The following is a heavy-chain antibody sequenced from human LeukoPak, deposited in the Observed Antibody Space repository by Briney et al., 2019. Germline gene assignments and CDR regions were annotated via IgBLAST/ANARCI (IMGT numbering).Heavy chain of an antibody. Sequence: GGSLRLSCAASGFTFSSYAMSWVRQAPGKGLEWVSAISGSGGSTYYAGSVKGRFTISRDNSKNTLYLQMNSLRAEDTAVYYCARVLVGYSSGWLSDAFDIWGQGTMVTVSS. CDR1: GFTFSSYA. CDR3: ARVLVGYSSGWLSDAFDI. V-gene: IGHV3-23*01. CDR2: ISGSGGST. D-gene: IGHD6-19*01. J-gene: IGHJ3*02.